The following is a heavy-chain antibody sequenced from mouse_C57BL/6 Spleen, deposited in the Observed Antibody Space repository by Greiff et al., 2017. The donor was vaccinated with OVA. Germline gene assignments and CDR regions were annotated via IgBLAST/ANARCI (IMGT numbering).Heavy chain of an antibody. V-gene: IGHV1-69*01. Sequence: QVQLQQSGAELVMPGASVKLSCKASGYTFTSYWMHWVKQRPGQGLEWIGEIDPSDSYTNYNQKFKGKSTLTVDKSSSTAYMQLSSLTSEDSAVYYCARFITTVVDWGQGTTLTVSS. J-gene: IGHJ2*01. CDR3: ARFITTVVD. CDR2: IDPSDSYT. D-gene: IGHD1-1*01. CDR1: GYTFTSYW.